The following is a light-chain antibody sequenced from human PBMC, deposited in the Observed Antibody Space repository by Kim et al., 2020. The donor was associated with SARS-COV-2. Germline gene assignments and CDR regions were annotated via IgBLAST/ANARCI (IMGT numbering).Light chain of an antibody. CDR3: NSRESGGNHL. CDR1: SLRSYY. Sequence: SSELTQDPAVSVALGQTVRITCQGDSLRSYYASWYQQKPGQAPVLVIYGTNSRPSGIPARFSGSNSGNTAFLTITGAQAGDEADYYCNSRESGGNHLIGG. CDR2: GTN. J-gene: IGLJ2*01. V-gene: IGLV3-19*01.